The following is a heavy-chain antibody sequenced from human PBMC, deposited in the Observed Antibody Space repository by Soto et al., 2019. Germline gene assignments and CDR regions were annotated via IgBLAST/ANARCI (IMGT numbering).Heavy chain of an antibody. CDR1: GGCISSYH. J-gene: IGHJ6*03. D-gene: IGHD2-2*01. CDR2: IYYSGST. CDR3: ARVSTSSSHYYYYYYYMDV. V-gene: IGHV4-59*01. Sequence: PSETLSLTCTVSGGCISSYHWSWIRQPPGKGLEWIGYIYYSGSTNYNPSLKSRVTISVDTSKNQFSLKLSSVTAADTAVYYCARVSTSSSHYYYYYYYMDVWGKGTTVTVSS.